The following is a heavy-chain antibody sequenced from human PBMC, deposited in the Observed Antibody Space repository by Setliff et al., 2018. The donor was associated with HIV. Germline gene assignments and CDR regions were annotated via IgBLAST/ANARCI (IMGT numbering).Heavy chain of an antibody. CDR1: GGSFSGYY. J-gene: IGHJ4*02. D-gene: IGHD1-7*01. CDR2: INHSGST. CDR3: AGEATGTIGH. V-gene: IGHV4-34*01. Sequence: PSETLSLTCAVYGGSFSGYYWSWIRQPPGKGLEWVGEINHSGSTNYNPSLKSRVTISLDTSKNQFSLKLSSVTAADTAVYYCAGEATGTIGHWGQGTLVTVSS.